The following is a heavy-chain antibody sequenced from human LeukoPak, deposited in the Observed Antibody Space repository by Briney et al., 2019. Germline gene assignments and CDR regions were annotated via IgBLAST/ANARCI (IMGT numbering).Heavy chain of an antibody. V-gene: IGHV3-48*04. D-gene: IGHD6-19*01. CDR1: GFTFSSYW. Sequence: PGGSLRLSCAASGFTFSSYWMSWVRQAPGKGLEWVSYISSSSSTIYYADSVKGRFTISRDNAKNSLYLQMNSLRAEDTAVYYCAGAPGVAGTSYYFDYWGQGTLVTVSS. CDR2: ISSSSSTI. J-gene: IGHJ4*02. CDR3: AGAPGVAGTSYYFDY.